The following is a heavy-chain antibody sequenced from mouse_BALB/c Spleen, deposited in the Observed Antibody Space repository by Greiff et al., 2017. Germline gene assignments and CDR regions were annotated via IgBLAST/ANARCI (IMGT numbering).Heavy chain of an antibody. J-gene: IGHJ2*01. D-gene: IGHD4-1*01. CDR3: AKLGYGY. Sequence: QVQLKQPGAELVMPGASVKMSCKASGYTFTDYLMHWVKQRPGQGLEWIGAIDTSDSYTSYNQKFKGKATLTVDESSSTAYMQLSSLTSEDSAVYYCAKLGYGYWGQGTTLTVSS. CDR2: IDTSDSYT. CDR1: GYTFTDYL. V-gene: IGHV1-69*01.